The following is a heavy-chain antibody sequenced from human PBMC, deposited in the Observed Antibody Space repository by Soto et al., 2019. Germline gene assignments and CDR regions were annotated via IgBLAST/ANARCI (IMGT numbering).Heavy chain of an antibody. CDR1: GFTFSSYC. J-gene: IGHJ4*02. D-gene: IGHD6-13*01. CDR2: ISSSSSYI. Sequence: GGSLRLSCAASGFTFSSYCMNWVRQAPGKGLEWVSSISSSSSYIYYADSVKGRFTISRDNAKNSLYLQMNSLRAEDTAVYYCARDTAAAGTYFDYWGQGTLVTVSS. V-gene: IGHV3-21*01. CDR3: ARDTAAAGTYFDY.